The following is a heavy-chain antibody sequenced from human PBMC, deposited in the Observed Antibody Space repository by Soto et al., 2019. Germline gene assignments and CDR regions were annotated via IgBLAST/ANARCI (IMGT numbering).Heavy chain of an antibody. V-gene: IGHV3-23*01. CDR3: AKGRGRYSSSWYLYYYGMDV. CDR2: ISGSGGST. Sequence: GGSLRLSCAASGFTFSSYAMSWVRQAPGKGLEWFSAISGSGGSTYYADSVKGRFTISRDDSKNTLYLQMNSLRAEDTAVYYCAKGRGRYSSSWYLYYYGMDVWDQGTTVTVSS. CDR1: GFTFSSYA. J-gene: IGHJ6*02. D-gene: IGHD6-13*01.